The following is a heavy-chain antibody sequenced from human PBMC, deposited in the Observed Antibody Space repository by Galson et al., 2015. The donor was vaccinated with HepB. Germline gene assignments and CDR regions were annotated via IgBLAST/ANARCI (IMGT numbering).Heavy chain of an antibody. CDR2: IIPIFGTA. CDR3: ARAVPLEEYYYYYGMDV. CDR1: GGTFSSYA. D-gene: IGHD1-1*01. Sequence: SVKVSCKASGGTFSSYAISWVRQAPGQGLEWMGGIIPIFGTANYAQKFQGRVTITADKSTSTAYMELSSLRSEDTAVYYCARAVPLEEYYYYYGMDVWGQGTTVTVSS. V-gene: IGHV1-69*06. J-gene: IGHJ6*02.